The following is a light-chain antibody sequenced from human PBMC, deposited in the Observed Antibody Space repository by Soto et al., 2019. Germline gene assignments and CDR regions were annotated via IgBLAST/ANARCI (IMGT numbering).Light chain of an antibody. CDR3: QQYNKWVT. CDR2: GAS. V-gene: IGKV3-15*01. CDR1: QSVSSN. J-gene: IGKJ3*01. Sequence: EIVMTQSPATLSVSPGETATLSCRASQSVSSNLAWYQQKRGQAPRLLIYGASTRATGIPARFIGSGSGTDFTLTINSLQLEDFAYYYCQQYNKWVTFGPGTKVDLK.